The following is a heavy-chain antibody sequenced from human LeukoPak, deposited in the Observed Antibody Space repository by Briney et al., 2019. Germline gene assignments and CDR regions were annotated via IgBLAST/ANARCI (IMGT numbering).Heavy chain of an antibody. Sequence: GGSLRLSCAASGFTFSDYYMSWIRQAPGKGLEWVSSISSSSSYIYYADSVRGRFTISRDNAKNSLYLQMNSLRADDTAVYYCARVQWLATGYYFDYWGQGTLVTVSS. CDR1: GFTFSDYY. CDR2: ISSSSSYI. CDR3: ARVQWLATGYYFDY. J-gene: IGHJ4*02. V-gene: IGHV3-11*06. D-gene: IGHD6-19*01.